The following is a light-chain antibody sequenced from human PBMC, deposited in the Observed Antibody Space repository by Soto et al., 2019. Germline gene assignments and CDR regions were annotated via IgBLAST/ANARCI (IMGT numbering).Light chain of an antibody. CDR3: QQLNSYLSIT. V-gene: IGKV1-9*01. Sequence: DIQMTQSPSSLSASVGDRVTITCRASQSISSYLNWYQQKPGKAPKLLIYAASSLQSGVPSRFSGSGSGTEFTLTISSLQPEDFATYYCQQLNSYLSITFGQGTRLEIK. J-gene: IGKJ5*01. CDR2: AAS. CDR1: QSISSY.